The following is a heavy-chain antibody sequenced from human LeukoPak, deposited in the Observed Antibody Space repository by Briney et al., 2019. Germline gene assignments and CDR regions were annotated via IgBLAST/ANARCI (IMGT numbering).Heavy chain of an antibody. V-gene: IGHV3-23*01. D-gene: IGHD4-17*01. J-gene: IGHJ6*03. CDR2: ISGSGGST. CDR1: GFTFSSYA. Sequence: QSGGSLRLSCAASGFTFSSYAMSWVRQAPGKGLEWVSAISGSGGSTYYADSVKGRFTISRDNSKNTLYLQMNSLRAEDTAVYYCAKKQGLRSDYYYYYMDVWGKGTTVTVSS. CDR3: AKKQGLRSDYYYYYMDV.